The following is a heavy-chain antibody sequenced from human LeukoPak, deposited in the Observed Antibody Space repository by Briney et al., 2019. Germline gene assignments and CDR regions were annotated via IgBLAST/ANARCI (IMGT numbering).Heavy chain of an antibody. CDR1: GGSFSGYY. CDR2: INHSGST. J-gene: IGHJ5*02. CDR3: ARGRYCSSTSCYRYNWFDP. D-gene: IGHD2-2*01. Sequence: SETLSLTCAVYGGSFSGYYWSWIRQPPGKGLEWIGEINHSGSTNYNPSLKSRVTISVDTSKNQFSLKLSSVTAADTAVYYCARGRYCSSTSCYRYNWFDPWGQGTLITVSS. V-gene: IGHV4-34*01.